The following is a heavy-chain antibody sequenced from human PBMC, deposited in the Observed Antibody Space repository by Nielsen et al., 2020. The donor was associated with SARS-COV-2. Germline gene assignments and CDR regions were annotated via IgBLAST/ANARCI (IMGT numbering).Heavy chain of an antibody. J-gene: IGHJ4*02. CDR1: GGSFSGYY. D-gene: IGHD2-2*01. CDR2: IYYSGST. Sequence: SQTLSLTCAVYGGSFSGYYWSWIRQPPGKGLEWIGYIYYSGSTYYNPSLKSRVTISVDTSKNQFSLKLSSVTAADTAVYYCAREGTGRYCSSTSCYVFDYWGQGTLVTVSS. CDR3: AREGTGRYCSSTSCYVFDY. V-gene: IGHV4-30-4*01.